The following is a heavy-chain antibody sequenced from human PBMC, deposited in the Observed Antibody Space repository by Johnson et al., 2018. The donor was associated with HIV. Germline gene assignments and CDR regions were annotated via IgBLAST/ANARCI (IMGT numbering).Heavy chain of an antibody. D-gene: IGHD2-21*01. J-gene: IGHJ3*02. Sequence: VQLVESGGGLVQPGGSLRLSCAASGFTFSSYWMHWVRQAPGKGLVWVSRINSDGSSTTYADSVKGRFTISRDNAKNILYLQMGSLRAEDMVVSFCGSISLGAFDIWGQGTLVTVSS. CDR1: GFTFSSYW. CDR3: GSISLGAFDI. CDR2: INSDGSST. V-gene: IGHV3-74*01.